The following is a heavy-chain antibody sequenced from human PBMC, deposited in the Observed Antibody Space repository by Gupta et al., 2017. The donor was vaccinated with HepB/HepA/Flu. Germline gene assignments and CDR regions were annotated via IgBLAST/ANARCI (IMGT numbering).Heavy chain of an antibody. CDR1: ALSIRKYW. D-gene: IGHD1-14*01. CDR3: ATGCAYHYH. CDR2: IKEDGSEQ. Sequence: EVQVVEPGGGLVQPGGSLSLSFVVSALSIRKYWMSWVRQAPGKGLEWVANIKEDGSEQTYVDSVKGRFTISRDNAENSLFLQMNSLRDEDTAVYHCATGCAYHYHWGQGVLVTVSS. J-gene: IGHJ4*01. V-gene: IGHV3-7*01.